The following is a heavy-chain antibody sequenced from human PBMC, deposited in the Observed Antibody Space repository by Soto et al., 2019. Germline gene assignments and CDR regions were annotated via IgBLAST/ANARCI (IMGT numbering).Heavy chain of an antibody. CDR3: ARARDAYNFLYEPT. D-gene: IGHD5-12*01. CDR1: GFTINNNY. Sequence: PGGSLRLSCAASGFTINNNYMSWVRQAPGKGVEWVSVIYGGGSTDYADSVKGRFTISRDNSKNTLYLQMNSLRAEDTATYYCARARDAYNFLYEPTWGQGTLVTVSS. V-gene: IGHV3-53*01. J-gene: IGHJ4*02. CDR2: IYGGGST.